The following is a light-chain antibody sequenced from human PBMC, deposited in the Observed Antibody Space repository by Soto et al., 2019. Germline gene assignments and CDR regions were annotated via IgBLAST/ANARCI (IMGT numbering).Light chain of an antibody. V-gene: IGLV2-11*01. J-gene: IGLJ1*01. CDR3: CSYAGSPRYV. Sequence: QSALTQPRSVSGSPGQSVTISCTGTSSDVGGYNYVSWYQQHPGKAPKVMIYDVSERPSGVPDRFSGSKSGNTASLTIFGLQAEDEADYYCCSYAGSPRYVFGTGTKLTVL. CDR1: SSDVGGYNY. CDR2: DVS.